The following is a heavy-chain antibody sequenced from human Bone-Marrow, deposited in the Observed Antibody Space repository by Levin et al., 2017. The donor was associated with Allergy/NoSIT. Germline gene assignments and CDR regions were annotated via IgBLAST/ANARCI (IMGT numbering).Heavy chain of an antibody. CDR2: INSDGSST. CDR3: ARGWYSFDS. D-gene: IGHD6-19*01. CDR1: GLTFNSYW. Sequence: GGSLRLSCAASGLTFNSYWMHWVRQGPGKALERVSRINSDGSSTDYADSVEGRFTISRDNARNTLYLQMNSLRAEDTAVYYCARGWYSFDSWGQGTLVTVSS. J-gene: IGHJ4*02. V-gene: IGHV3-74*01.